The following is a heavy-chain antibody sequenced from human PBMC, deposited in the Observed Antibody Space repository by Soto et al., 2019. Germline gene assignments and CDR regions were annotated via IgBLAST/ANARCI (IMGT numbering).Heavy chain of an antibody. CDR2: IYYSGST. CDR1: GGSISSSSYY. V-gene: IGHV4-39*01. D-gene: IGHD2-21*02. J-gene: IGHJ4*02. Sequence: SETLSLTCTVSGGSISSSSYYWGWIRQPPGKGLEWIGSIYYSGSTYYNPSLKSRVTISVDTSKNQFSLKLSSVTAADTAVYYCARLRGDSGFDYWGQGTLVTVSS. CDR3: ARLRGDSGFDY.